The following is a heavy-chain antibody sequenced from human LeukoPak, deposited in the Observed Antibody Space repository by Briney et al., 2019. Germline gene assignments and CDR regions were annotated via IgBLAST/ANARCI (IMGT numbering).Heavy chain of an antibody. CDR1: GFTVSDYY. V-gene: IGHV3-66*02. J-gene: IGHJ6*03. CDR3: AKTSLSDPSGHYYYMDV. D-gene: IGHD3-3*01. Sequence: GGSLRLSCAASGFTVSDYYMNWVRQAPGKGLEWVSVIYRGGFTYYADSVRGRFSISRDNSQNTVSLQLNNLRIEDTALYYCAKTSLSDPSGHYYYMDVWGKGTTVTVSS. CDR2: IYRGGFT.